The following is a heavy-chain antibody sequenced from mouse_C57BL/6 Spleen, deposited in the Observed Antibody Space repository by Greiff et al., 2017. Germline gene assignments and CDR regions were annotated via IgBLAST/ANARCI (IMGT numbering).Heavy chain of an antibody. CDR1: GFTFSSYA. J-gene: IGHJ2*01. Sequence: DVKLVESGGGLVKPGGSLKLSCAASGFTFSSYAMSWVRQTPEKRLEWVATISDGGSYTYYPDNVKGRFTISRDNAKNNLYLQMSHLKSEDTAMYYCAREGLLRCYFDYWGQGTTLTVSS. D-gene: IGHD1-1*01. V-gene: IGHV5-4*01. CDR3: AREGLLRCYFDY. CDR2: ISDGGSYT.